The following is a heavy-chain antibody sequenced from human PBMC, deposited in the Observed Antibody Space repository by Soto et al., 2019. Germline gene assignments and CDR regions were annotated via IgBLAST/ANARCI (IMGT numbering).Heavy chain of an antibody. V-gene: IGHV4-31*03. CDR3: ARDADYGGSRGGMDV. CDR2: IYYSGST. J-gene: IGHJ6*02. CDR1: GGSVNNADYF. D-gene: IGHD4-17*01. Sequence: QVRLEESGPGLVKPSETLSLICSVSGGSVNNADYFWSWIRHHPENGLEGIGYIYYSGSTRYNPSFETRATLSIDTSKNQFSLRLNSVTVADTAVYFCARDADYGGSRGGMDVWGRGTTVTVSS.